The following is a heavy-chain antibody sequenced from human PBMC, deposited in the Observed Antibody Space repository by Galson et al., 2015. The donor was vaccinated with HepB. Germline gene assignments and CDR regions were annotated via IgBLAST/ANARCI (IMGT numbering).Heavy chain of an antibody. D-gene: IGHD3-22*01. CDR2: IDWDDDK. CDR3: ARSSSGYYITTLDY. Sequence: PALVKPTQTLTLTCTFSGFSLSTSGMCVSWIRQPPGKALEWLALIDWDDDKYYSTSLKTRLTISKDTSKNQVVLTMTNMDPVDTATYYCARSSSGYYITTLDYWGQGTLVTVSS. J-gene: IGHJ4*02. CDR1: GFSLSTSGMC. V-gene: IGHV2-70*01.